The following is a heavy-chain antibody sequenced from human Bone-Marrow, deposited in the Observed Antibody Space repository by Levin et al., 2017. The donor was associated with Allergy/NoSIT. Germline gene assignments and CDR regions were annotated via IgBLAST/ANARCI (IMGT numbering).Heavy chain of an antibody. D-gene: IGHD6-19*01. Sequence: GASVKVSCQTSGYTFSSYSMNWVRQAPGQGLEWMGWINTKTGKPTYAQGFTGRFVLSLDTSVTTAHLQISSLRAEDTAVYYCARGESIEVAATTAGDSFDMWGQGTTVTVSS. V-gene: IGHV7-4-1*02. CDR3: ARGESIEVAATTAGDSFDM. CDR2: INTKTGKP. J-gene: IGHJ3*02. CDR1: GYTFSSYS.